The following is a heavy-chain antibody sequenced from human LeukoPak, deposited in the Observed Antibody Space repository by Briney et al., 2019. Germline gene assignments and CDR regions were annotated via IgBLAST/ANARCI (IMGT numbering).Heavy chain of an antibody. CDR1: GFTFSSYE. V-gene: IGHV3-48*03. J-gene: IGHJ6*03. CDR3: ARDGTPNYSSGWVYMDV. Sequence: GGSLRLSCAASGFTFSSYEMNWVRQAPGKGLEWVSYISSSCSTIYYADSVKGRFTISRDNAKNSLYLQMNSLRVEDTAVYYCARDGTPNYSSGWVYMDVWGEGTTVTISS. D-gene: IGHD6-25*01. CDR2: ISSSCSTI.